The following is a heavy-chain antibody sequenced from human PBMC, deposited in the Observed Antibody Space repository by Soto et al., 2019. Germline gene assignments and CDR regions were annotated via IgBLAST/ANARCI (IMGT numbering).Heavy chain of an antibody. Sequence: EVQLVESGGGLVQPGGSLRLTCAASGFTLSGYWMSWVRQAPGKGLEWVANVKQDGSNKYYVDSVKGRFTISRDNAKNLLYLQRNSLRVADTAVYYCARGGGNFDQWGQGTLVTVSS. CDR3: ARGGGNFDQ. J-gene: IGHJ4*02. D-gene: IGHD3-16*01. V-gene: IGHV3-7*04. CDR1: GFTLSGYW. CDR2: VKQDGSNK.